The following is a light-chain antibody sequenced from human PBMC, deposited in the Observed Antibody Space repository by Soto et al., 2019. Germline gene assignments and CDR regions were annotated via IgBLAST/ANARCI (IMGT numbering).Light chain of an antibody. CDR1: SSDVGDYDY. V-gene: IGLV2-23*02. J-gene: IGLJ2*01. CDR3: CSYAGSNSLI. Sequence: QSALTQPASVSGSPGQSITISCTGTSSDVGDYDYVSWYQQHPGKAPKLMIYEVSNRPSGVSNRFSGSKSGNTASLTISGLQAEDEAEYDCCSYAGSNSLIFGGGTKLTVL. CDR2: EVS.